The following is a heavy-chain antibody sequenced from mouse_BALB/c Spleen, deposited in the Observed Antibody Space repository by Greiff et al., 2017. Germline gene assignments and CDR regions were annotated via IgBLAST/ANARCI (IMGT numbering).Heavy chain of an antibody. J-gene: IGHJ4*01. CDR2: ISSGSSTI. CDR3: ARSSYGNYPLDD. Sequence: EVMLVESGGGLVQPGGSRKLSCAASGFTFSSFGMHWVRQAPEKGLEWVAYISSGSSTIYYADTVKGRFTISRDNPKNTLFLQMTSLRSDDTAMFYCARSSYGNYPLDDWGQGTSVTVSS. V-gene: IGHV5-17*02. CDR1: GFTFSSFG. D-gene: IGHD2-1*01.